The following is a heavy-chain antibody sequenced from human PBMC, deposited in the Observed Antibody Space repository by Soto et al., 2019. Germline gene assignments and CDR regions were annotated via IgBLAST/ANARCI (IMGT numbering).Heavy chain of an antibody. D-gene: IGHD2-21*02. V-gene: IGHV3-73*01. CDR1: GFRFSGSD. Sequence: PGGSLRLSCAASGFRFSGSDIHWVRQASGEGLEWVGRIKTKAENYATALAASVRGRFSLSRDDSRNTAYQEMNSLKTEDTAVYYCTRRDCSGGDCYSDFDYWGQGALVTVSS. J-gene: IGHJ4*02. CDR2: IKTKAENYAT. CDR3: TRRDCSGGDCYSDFDY.